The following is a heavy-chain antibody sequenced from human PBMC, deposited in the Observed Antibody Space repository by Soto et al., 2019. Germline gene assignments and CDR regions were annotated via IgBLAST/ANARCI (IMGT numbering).Heavy chain of an antibody. CDR3: ARDSSSSQGYYYYGMDV. CDR2: INHSGST. J-gene: IGHJ6*02. Sequence: SETLSLTCAVYGGSFSGYYWSWIRQPPGKGLEWIGEINHSGSTNYNPSLKSRVTISVDTSKNQFSLKLSSVTAADTAVYYCARDSSSSQGYYYYGMDVWGQGTTVTVSS. CDR1: GGSFSGYY. V-gene: IGHV4-34*01. D-gene: IGHD6-6*01.